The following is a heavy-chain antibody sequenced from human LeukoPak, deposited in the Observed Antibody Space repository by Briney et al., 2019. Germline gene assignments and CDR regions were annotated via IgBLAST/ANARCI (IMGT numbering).Heavy chain of an antibody. J-gene: IGHJ4*02. D-gene: IGHD2/OR15-2a*01. CDR2: INHSGST. V-gene: IGHV4-34*01. CDR1: GGSFSGYY. Sequence: KPSDTLSLTCAVYGGSFSGYYWSWIRQPPGKGLEWIGEINHSGSTNYNPSLKSRVTISLDTSKNQFSLKLSSVTAADTAVYYCAGHHPRNTVHFWGQGTLVTVSS. CDR3: AGHHPRNTVHF.